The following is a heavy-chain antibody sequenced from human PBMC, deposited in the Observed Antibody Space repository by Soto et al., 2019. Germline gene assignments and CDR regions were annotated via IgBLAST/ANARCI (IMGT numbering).Heavy chain of an antibody. CDR3: ARDDRGYSYGYPPKFDY. CDR2: ISISSSYI. CDR1: GFTFSGYS. J-gene: IGHJ4*02. Sequence: GGSLRLSCAASGFTFSGYSMNWVRQAPGKGLEWVSSISISSSYIYYADSVKGRFTISRDNAKNSLYLQMNSLRAEDTAVYYCARDDRGYSYGYPPKFDYWGQGTLVTVSS. V-gene: IGHV3-21*01. D-gene: IGHD5-18*01.